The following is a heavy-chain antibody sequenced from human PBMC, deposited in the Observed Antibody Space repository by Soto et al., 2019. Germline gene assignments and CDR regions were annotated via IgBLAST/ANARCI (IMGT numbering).Heavy chain of an antibody. CDR1: GGSISSGGYY. Sequence: QVQLQESGPGLVKPSQTLSLTCTVSGGSISSGGYYWSWIRQHPGKGLEWIGYIYYSGSTYYNPSLKSRVTISVDTSKNQFSLKLSSVTAADTAVYYCARANNHLWSGYYASYNWFDPWGQGTLVTVSS. CDR2: IYYSGST. CDR3: ARANNHLWSGYYASYNWFDP. V-gene: IGHV4-31*03. J-gene: IGHJ5*02. D-gene: IGHD3-3*01.